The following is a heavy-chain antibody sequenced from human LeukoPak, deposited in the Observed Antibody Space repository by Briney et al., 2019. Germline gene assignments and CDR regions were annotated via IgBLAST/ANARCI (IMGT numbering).Heavy chain of an antibody. J-gene: IGHJ4*02. V-gene: IGHV4-59*08. D-gene: IGHD2-21*02. CDR1: GDSIGSYY. CDR3: ARHGSDWAFDF. Sequence: SETLSLTCTLSGDSIGSYYWGWIRQPPGKGLEWIGYIYYSGSTNYNPSLKSRVTISVDTSKNQFSLKLSSVTAADTAVYYCARHGSDWAFDFWGQGLLVSVSS. CDR2: IYYSGST.